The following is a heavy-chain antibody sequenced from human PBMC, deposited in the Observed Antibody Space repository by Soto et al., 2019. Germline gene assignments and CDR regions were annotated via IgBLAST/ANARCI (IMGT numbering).Heavy chain of an antibody. V-gene: IGHV1-3*01. CDR2: INAGNGNT. CDR3: ARDSYSGGNYYYYYGMDV. D-gene: IGHD1-26*01. CDR1: GYTFTSYA. J-gene: IGHJ6*02. Sequence: VASVKVSCKASGYTFTSYAMHWVRQAPGQRLEWMGWINAGNGNTKYSQKFQGRVTITRDTSASTAYMELSSLRSEDTAVYYCARDSYSGGNYYYYYGMDVWGQGTTVTVSS.